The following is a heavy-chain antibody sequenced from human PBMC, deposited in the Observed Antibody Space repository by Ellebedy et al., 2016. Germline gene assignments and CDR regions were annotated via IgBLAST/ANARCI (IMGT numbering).Heavy chain of an antibody. CDR2: IYPGDSDT. CDR3: ARPADTSTWGHYFDY. D-gene: IGHD6-13*01. Sequence: GESLKISXQGSGYSFTNYWIAWVRQIPGKGLEWMGIIYPGDSDTRYSPSLQGQVSISVDNSISTAYLEWSSLKASDTAIYYCARPADTSTWGHYFDYWGQGTLVTVSS. V-gene: IGHV5-51*01. J-gene: IGHJ4*02. CDR1: GYSFTNYW.